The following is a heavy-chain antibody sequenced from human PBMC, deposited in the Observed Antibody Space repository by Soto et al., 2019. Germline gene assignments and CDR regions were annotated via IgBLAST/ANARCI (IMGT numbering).Heavy chain of an antibody. CDR1: GYTFTAYA. D-gene: IGHD2-15*01. CDR3: ARYRHCSGDSCNYYYGMDV. V-gene: IGHV1-18*01. J-gene: IGHJ6*02. CDR2: ISAYNGDT. Sequence: ASVKVSCKASGYTFTAYAISWVRQAPGQGLDWMGWISAYNGDTNYAQMLQGRVTMTTDESTSTAYMELSSLRSDDTAVYYCARYRHCSGDSCNYYYGMDVWGQGTTVTAP.